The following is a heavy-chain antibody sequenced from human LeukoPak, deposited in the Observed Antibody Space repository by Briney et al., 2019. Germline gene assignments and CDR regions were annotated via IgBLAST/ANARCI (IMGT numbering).Heavy chain of an antibody. D-gene: IGHD2-21*01. CDR2: MYYSGST. V-gene: IGHV4-31*03. J-gene: IGHJ3*02. CDR3: ATPYCGTISCLDVFDI. CDR1: GVSISSDKYY. Sequence: PSETLSLTCNVSGVSISSDKYYWSWIRQRPGKGLEWIGYMYYSGSTSYNPSLKSRVSISLDSPKNQFSLKLSSVTAADTAVYYCATPYCGTISCLDVFDIWGQGTMVTVSS.